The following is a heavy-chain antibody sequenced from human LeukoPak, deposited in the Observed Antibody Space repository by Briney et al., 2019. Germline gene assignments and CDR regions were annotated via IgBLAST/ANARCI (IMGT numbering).Heavy chain of an antibody. CDR2: IYHSGST. CDR3: ARKGYTYGTFDY. J-gene: IGHJ4*02. CDR1: GDSISSHYW. V-gene: IGHV4-4*02. Sequence: SETLSLTCAVTGDSISSHYWWSWVRQPPGKGLEWIGEIYHSGSTNYHPSLKSRATISVDKSKNQFPLKLTSLTAADTAVYYCARKGYTYGTFDYWGLGTLVTVSS. D-gene: IGHD5-18*01.